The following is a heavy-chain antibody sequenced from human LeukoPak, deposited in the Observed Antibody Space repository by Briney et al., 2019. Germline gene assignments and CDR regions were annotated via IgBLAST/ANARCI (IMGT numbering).Heavy chain of an antibody. Sequence: NPSETLSLTCTVSGGSISSYYWSWIRQPPGKGLEWIGYIYYSGSTNYNPSLKSRVTISVDTSKNQFSLKLSSLTAADTAVYYCARGVTMIVVVIHDWYFDLWGRGTLVTVSS. CDR3: ARGVTMIVVVIHDWYFDL. J-gene: IGHJ2*01. D-gene: IGHD3-22*01. CDR1: GGSISSYY. V-gene: IGHV4-59*08. CDR2: IYYSGST.